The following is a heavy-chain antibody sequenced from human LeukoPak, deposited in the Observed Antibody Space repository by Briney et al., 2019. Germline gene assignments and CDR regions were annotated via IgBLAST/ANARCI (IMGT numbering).Heavy chain of an antibody. J-gene: IGHJ4*02. D-gene: IGHD6-19*01. Sequence: PSETLSLTCTVSGGSISGSFWTWIRQAAGTGREWIGRVYSSGNTNYNPSLKSRVTISVDKSKNQISLKLTSVTAADTALYYCARETGTSGWYFLDYWGQGTLVTVSS. CDR2: VYSSGNT. CDR1: GGSISGSF. CDR3: ARETGTSGWYFLDY. V-gene: IGHV4-4*07.